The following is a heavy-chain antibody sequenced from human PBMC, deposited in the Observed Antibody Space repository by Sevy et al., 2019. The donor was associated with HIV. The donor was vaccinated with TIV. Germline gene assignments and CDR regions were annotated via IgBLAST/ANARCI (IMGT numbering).Heavy chain of an antibody. CDR1: GFTFSSYA. Sequence: GRSLRLSCAASGFTFSSYAMSWVRQAPGKGLEWVSAISGSGGSTYYADSVKGRFTISRDNSKNTLYLQMNSLRAEDTAVYYCAPYYDFWSGYYPGRIIDYWGQGTLVTVSS. CDR2: ISGSGGST. J-gene: IGHJ4*02. V-gene: IGHV3-23*01. D-gene: IGHD3-3*01. CDR3: APYYDFWSGYYPGRIIDY.